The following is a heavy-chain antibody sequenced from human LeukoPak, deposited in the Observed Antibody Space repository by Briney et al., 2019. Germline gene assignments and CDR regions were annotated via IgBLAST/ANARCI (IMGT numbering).Heavy chain of an antibody. CDR3: AKDRSGLTAYMEV. Sequence: PSETLSLTCAVYGGSFSGYYWSCIRQPPGKGLEWIGEINHSGSTNYNPSLKSRVTISVDTSKNQFSLKLSSVTAADTAVYYCAKDRSGLTAYMEVWGKGTTVTISS. J-gene: IGHJ6*03. CDR2: INHSGST. CDR1: GGSFSGYY. D-gene: IGHD7-27*01. V-gene: IGHV4-34*01.